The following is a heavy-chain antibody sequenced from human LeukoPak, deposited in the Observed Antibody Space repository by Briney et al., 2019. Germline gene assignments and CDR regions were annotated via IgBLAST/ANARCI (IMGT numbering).Heavy chain of an antibody. CDR2: IYTSGST. D-gene: IGHD6-19*01. Sequence: SETLSLTCTVSGGSISSYYWSWIRQPAGKGLEWIGRIYTSGSTNYNPSLKSRVTMSVDTSKNQFSLKLSSVTAADMAVYYCARDSAPIAVAGRYYYYMDVWGKGTTVTVSS. J-gene: IGHJ6*03. V-gene: IGHV4-4*07. CDR1: GGSISSYY. CDR3: ARDSAPIAVAGRYYYYMDV.